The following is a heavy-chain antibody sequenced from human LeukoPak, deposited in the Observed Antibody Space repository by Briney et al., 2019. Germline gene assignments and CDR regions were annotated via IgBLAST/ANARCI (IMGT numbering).Heavy chain of an antibody. CDR2: IWYDGSNR. CDR3: ARDFGFSPSSGYSFDY. Sequence: GGSLRLSCAASGFTFSRYGMHWVRQAPGKGLEWVSVIWYDGSNRQYVDSVKGRFTISRDNSKNTMYLQMNSLRADDTAVYYCARDFGFSPSSGYSFDYWGQGTLVTVSS. CDR1: GFTFSRYG. D-gene: IGHD3-22*01. V-gene: IGHV3-33*01. J-gene: IGHJ4*02.